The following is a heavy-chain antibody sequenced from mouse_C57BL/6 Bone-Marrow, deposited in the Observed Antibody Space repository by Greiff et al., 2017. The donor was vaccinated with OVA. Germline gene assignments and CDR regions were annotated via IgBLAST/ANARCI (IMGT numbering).Heavy chain of an antibody. J-gene: IGHJ1*03. V-gene: IGHV1-82*01. CDR2: IYPGDGDT. CDR1: GYAFSSSW. Sequence: VQLQESGPELVKPGASVKISCKASGYAFSSSWMNWVKQRPGKGLEWIGRIYPGDGDTNYNGKFKGKATLTADKSSSTAYMQLSSLTSEDSAVYFCARSISSWYFDVWGTGTTVTVSS. CDR3: ARSISSWYFDV.